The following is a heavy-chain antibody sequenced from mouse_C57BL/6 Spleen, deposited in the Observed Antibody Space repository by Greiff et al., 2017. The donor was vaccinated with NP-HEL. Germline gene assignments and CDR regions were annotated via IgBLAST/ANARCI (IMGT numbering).Heavy chain of an antibody. Sequence: EVQGVESGGDLVKPGGSLKLSCAASGFTFSSYGMSWVRQTPDKRLEWVATISSGGSYTYYPDSVKGRFTISRDNAKNTLYLQMSSLKSEDTAMYYCARHSYDVYAMDYWGQGTSVTVSS. D-gene: IGHD2-12*01. J-gene: IGHJ4*01. CDR2: ISSGGSYT. CDR3: ARHSYDVYAMDY. CDR1: GFTFSSYG. V-gene: IGHV5-6*01.